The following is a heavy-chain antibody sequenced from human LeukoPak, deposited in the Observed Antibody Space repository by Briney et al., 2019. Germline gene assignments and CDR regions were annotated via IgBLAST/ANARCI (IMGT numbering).Heavy chain of an antibody. CDR1: GFTFSSYA. Sequence: PGGSLRLSCAASGFTFSSYAMSWVRQAPGKGLEGVSAISGSGGSTYYADSVKGRFTISRDNSKNTLYLQMNSLRAEDTAVYYCAKDHTPRIGGVPDAFDIWGQGTMVTVSS. V-gene: IGHV3-23*01. CDR3: AKDHTPRIGGVPDAFDI. J-gene: IGHJ3*02. CDR2: ISGSGGST. D-gene: IGHD1-26*01.